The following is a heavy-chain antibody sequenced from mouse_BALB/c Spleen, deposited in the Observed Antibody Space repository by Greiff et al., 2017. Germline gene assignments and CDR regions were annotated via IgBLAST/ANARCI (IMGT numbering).Heavy chain of an antibody. V-gene: IGHV5-4*02. CDR3: ARDGGIYDGYWFAY. D-gene: IGHD2-3*01. CDR1: GFTFSDYY. CDR2: ISDGGSYT. J-gene: IGHJ3*01. Sequence: EVMLVESGGGLVKPGGSLKLSCAASGFTFSDYYMYWVRQTPEKRLEWVATISDGGSYTYYPDSVKGRFTISRDNAKNNLYLQMSSLKSEDTAMYYCARDGGIYDGYWFAYWGQGTLVTVSA.